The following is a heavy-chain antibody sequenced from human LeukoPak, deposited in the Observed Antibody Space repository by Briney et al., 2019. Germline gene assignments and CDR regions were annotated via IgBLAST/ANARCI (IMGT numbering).Heavy chain of an antibody. D-gene: IGHD6-13*01. J-gene: IGHJ4*02. CDR1: GFTFDDYA. Sequence: GGSLRLSCAASGFTFDDYAMHWVRQAPGKGLEWVSGISWNSGSIGYADSVKGRFTISRDNAKNSLYLQMNSLRAEDTALYYCAKADSSSWYVNYYYFDYWGQGTLVTVSS. CDR3: AKADSSSWYVNYYYFDY. CDR2: ISWNSGSI. V-gene: IGHV3-9*01.